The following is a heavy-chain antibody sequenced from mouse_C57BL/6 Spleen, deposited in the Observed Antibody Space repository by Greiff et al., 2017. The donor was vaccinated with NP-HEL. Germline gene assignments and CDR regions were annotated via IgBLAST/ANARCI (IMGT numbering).Heavy chain of an antibody. J-gene: IGHJ4*01. D-gene: IGHD1-1*01. Sequence: QVHVKQSGAELVRPGTSVKVSCKASGYAFTNYLIEWVKQRPGQGLEWIGVINPGSGGTNYNEKFKGKATLTADKSSSTAYMQLSSLTSEDSAVYFCARFRGITTGAMDYWGQGTSVTVSS. CDR1: GYAFTNYL. CDR2: INPGSGGT. CDR3: ARFRGITTGAMDY. V-gene: IGHV1-54*01.